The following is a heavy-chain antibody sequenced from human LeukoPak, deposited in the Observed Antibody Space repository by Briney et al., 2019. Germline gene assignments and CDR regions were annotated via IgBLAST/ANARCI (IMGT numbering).Heavy chain of an antibody. CDR1: GFTFSSYW. D-gene: IGHD3-10*01. Sequence: GGSLRLSCAASGFTFSSYWMHWVRQAPGKGLVWVSRINSDGSSTSYADSVKGRFTISRDNAKNTLYLQMNSLRAEDTAVYYCARDGGRAGRRTAYGSGRYYYYYGMDVWGQGTMVTVSS. J-gene: IGHJ6*02. CDR3: ARDGGRAGRRTAYGSGRYYYYYGMDV. CDR2: INSDGSST. V-gene: IGHV3-74*01.